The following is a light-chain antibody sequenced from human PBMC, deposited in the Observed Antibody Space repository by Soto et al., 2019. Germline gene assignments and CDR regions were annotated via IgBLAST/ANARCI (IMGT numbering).Light chain of an antibody. J-gene: IGLJ2*01. CDR1: SSDVGSYNL. CDR2: EGS. Sequence: QSVLTQPASVSGSPGQSITISCTGTSSDVGSYNLVSWYQQHPGKAPKLMIYEGSKRPSGVSNRFSGSKSGNTASLTISGLQAEDEADYYCCSYAGNSTHVVFGGGTKLTVL. CDR3: CSYAGNSTHVV. V-gene: IGLV2-23*01.